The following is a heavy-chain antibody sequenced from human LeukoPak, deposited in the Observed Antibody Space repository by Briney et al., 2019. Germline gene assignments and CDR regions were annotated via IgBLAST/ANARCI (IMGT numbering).Heavy chain of an antibody. Sequence: GASVNVSCKASGYTFTGYYMQWVRQAPGQGLEWMGWINPNSGGTNYAQKFQGRVTMTMDTSISTAYMELSRLRSHDTAVYYCATVTSSGWSTYYFDYWGQGTLVTVSS. CDR3: ATVTSSGWSTYYFDY. CDR1: GYTFTGYY. D-gene: IGHD6-19*01. V-gene: IGHV1-2*02. CDR2: INPNSGGT. J-gene: IGHJ4*02.